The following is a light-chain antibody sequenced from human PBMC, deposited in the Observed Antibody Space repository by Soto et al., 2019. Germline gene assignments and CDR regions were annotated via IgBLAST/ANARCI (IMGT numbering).Light chain of an antibody. CDR1: SSDVGSYYL. V-gene: IGLV2-23*01. CDR3: SSYAGSSTFV. Sequence: QSALTQPASVSGSPGQSITISCTGNSSDVGSYYLVSWYQQNPGKAPKLMIYEGTKRPSGVSNRFSGSKSGNTASLTISGLQAEDEADYYCSSYAGSSTFVFGTGTKVTVL. CDR2: EGT. J-gene: IGLJ1*01.